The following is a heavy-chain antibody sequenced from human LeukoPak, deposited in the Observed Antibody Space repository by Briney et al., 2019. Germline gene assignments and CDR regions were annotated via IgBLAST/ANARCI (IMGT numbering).Heavy chain of an antibody. CDR2: IYYSGST. J-gene: IGHJ4*02. CDR1: GGSISSGDYY. CDR3: ARLEQGDISGYYYFDY. V-gene: IGHV4-30-4*01. Sequence: SQTLSLTCTVSGGSISSGDYYWSWIRQPLGKGLGWIGYIYYSGSTYYNPSLKSRVTISVDTSKNQFSLKLSSVTAADTAVYYCARLEQGDISGYYYFDYWGQGTLVTVSS. D-gene: IGHD3-22*01.